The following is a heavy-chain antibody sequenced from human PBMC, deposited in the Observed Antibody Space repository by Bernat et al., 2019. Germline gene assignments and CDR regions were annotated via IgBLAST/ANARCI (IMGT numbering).Heavy chain of an antibody. Sequence: EVQLVESGGGLIQPGGSLRLSCVASGFTVSSNYMSWVRQAPGKGLEWVSVIYSGGSTYYADSVKGRFTISRDNSKTTLYLQMNSLRAEDTAVYYCASEYYDILTVYYHPVCWGQGTPVTVSS. CDR1: GFTVSSNY. D-gene: IGHD3-9*01. CDR3: ASEYYDILTVYYHPVC. CDR2: IYSGGST. J-gene: IGHJ4*02. V-gene: IGHV3-53*01.